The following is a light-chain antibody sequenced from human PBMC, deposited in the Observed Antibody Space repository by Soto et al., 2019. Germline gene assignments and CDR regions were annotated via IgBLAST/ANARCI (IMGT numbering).Light chain of an antibody. CDR1: QSLLIRDGNTY. Sequence: DVVMTQSPLSLPVTLGQPASISCRSSQSLLIRDGNTYLNWFHQRPGQSPRRLIYQVSKRDSGVPDRVSGSGSGTDFTLKISRVEAEDVGVYYCVQATHWPVTFGGGTKVEIK. V-gene: IGKV2-30*01. J-gene: IGKJ4*01. CDR3: VQATHWPVT. CDR2: QVS.